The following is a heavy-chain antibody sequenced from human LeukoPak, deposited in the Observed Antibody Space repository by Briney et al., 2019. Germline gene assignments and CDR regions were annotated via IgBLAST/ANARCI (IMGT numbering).Heavy chain of an antibody. CDR1: GFTFSSYG. Sequence: PGGSLRLSCAASGFTFSSYGMHWVRQAPGKGLECVAVISYDGSNKYYADSVKGRFTISRDNSKNTLYLQMNSLRAEDTTVYYCAKDPNVDTMIVVVPDYWGQGTLVTVSS. D-gene: IGHD3-22*01. CDR2: ISYDGSNK. V-gene: IGHV3-30*18. CDR3: AKDPNVDTMIVVVPDY. J-gene: IGHJ4*02.